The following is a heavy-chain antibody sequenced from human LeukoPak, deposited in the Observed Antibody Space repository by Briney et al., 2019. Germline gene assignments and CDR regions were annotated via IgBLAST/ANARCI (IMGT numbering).Heavy chain of an antibody. J-gene: IGHJ4*02. D-gene: IGHD5-18*01. CDR1: GVSVSSSDYY. CDR3: AKTYRARGYTYGYFDY. V-gene: IGHV4-39*01. CDR2: IYYNGNT. Sequence: SETLSLSCTVSGVSVSSSDYYWGWIRQPPGKGLEWFGNIYYNGNTYYNPSLKRRVTISVDTSKNQFSLKLSSVTAADTAIYYCAKTYRARGYTYGYFDYWRQGTLVTVSS.